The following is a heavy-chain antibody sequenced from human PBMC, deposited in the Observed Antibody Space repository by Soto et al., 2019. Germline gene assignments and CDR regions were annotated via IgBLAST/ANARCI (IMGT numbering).Heavy chain of an antibody. CDR3: ARDYDNSGYPRILGY. V-gene: IGHV1-3*01. CDR2: INAGNGIT. J-gene: IGHJ4*02. CDR1: GYTFTSYP. Sequence: ASVKVSCKASGYTFTSYPMHWVRQAPGQRLEWMGWINAGNGITKYSQNFQDRVTITRDTSANTAYMELSSLRSEDTAVYYCARDYDNSGYPRILGYWGPGTLVIVSS. D-gene: IGHD3-22*01.